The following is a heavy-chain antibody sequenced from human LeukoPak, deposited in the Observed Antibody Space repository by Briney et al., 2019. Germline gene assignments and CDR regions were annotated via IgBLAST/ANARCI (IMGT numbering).Heavy chain of an antibody. D-gene: IGHD6-13*01. CDR2: INPSGDST. CDR3: AKLAASETGAGS. Sequence: ASVKVSCKASGYTFTSNHIHCVRQAPGQGLEWMGVINPSGDSTSYAQKFQGRVTMTRDTSTSTVYMELSSLRSEDTAIYYCAKLAASETGAGSWGQGTLVTVSS. V-gene: IGHV1-46*01. J-gene: IGHJ5*02. CDR1: GYTFTSNH.